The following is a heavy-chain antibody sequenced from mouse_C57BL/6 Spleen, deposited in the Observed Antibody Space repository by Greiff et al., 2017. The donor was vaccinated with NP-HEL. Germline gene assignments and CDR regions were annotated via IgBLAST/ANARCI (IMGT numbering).Heavy chain of an antibody. J-gene: IGHJ3*01. CDR2: IDPSDSYT. CDR3: ARGGSSGYGFAY. D-gene: IGHD3-2*02. V-gene: IGHV1-50*01. Sequence: QVQLQQPGAELVKPGASVKLSCKASGYTFTSYWMQWVKQRPGQGLEWIGEIDPSDSYTNYNQKFKGKATLTVDTSSSTAYMPLSSLTSEDSAVYYCARGGSSGYGFAYWGQGTLVTVSA. CDR1: GYTFTSYW.